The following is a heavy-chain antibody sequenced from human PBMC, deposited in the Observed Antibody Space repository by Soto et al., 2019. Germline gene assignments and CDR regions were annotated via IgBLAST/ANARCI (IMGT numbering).Heavy chain of an antibody. CDR3: ARTSVSNYNWFDP. Sequence: ASVKVSCKASGYTFTDYDISWVRQAPGQGLEWMGWISVDNGNTKYVESLQGRVTMTTDTSSSTAYLEVRSLRSDDTAVYYCARTSVSNYNWFDPWGQGTLVTVSS. CDR2: ISVDNGNT. V-gene: IGHV1-18*01. D-gene: IGHD4-4*01. CDR1: GYTFTDYD. J-gene: IGHJ5*02.